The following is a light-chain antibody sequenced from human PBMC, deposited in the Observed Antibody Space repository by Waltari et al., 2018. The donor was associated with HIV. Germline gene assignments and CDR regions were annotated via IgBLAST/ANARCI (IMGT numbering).Light chain of an antibody. J-gene: IGKJ1*01. CDR1: QNINIW. CDR3: LQYNSYSWT. Sequence: IQMNQSPSTLSASVADRVTFTCRASQNINIWLAWYQRKPGKAPKLLIYKASTLESGVPSKFSGSGSGTEFTLTISSLQPDDFATYYCLQYNSYSWTFGQGTKVEIK. V-gene: IGKV1-5*03. CDR2: KAS.